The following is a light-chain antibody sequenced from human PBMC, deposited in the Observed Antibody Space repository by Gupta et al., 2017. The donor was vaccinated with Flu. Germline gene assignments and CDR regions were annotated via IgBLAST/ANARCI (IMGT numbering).Light chain of an antibody. Sequence: VTISCTGSSSDVGVDYDVPWYQQHPGKAPKLMIYENTKRPSGVPDRFSGSKSGNTASLTISGLQAEDEADYYCSSYESSKNVLFGGGTKLTVL. CDR1: SSDVGVDYD. V-gene: IGLV2-8*01. CDR3: SSYESSKNVL. CDR2: ENT. J-gene: IGLJ2*01.